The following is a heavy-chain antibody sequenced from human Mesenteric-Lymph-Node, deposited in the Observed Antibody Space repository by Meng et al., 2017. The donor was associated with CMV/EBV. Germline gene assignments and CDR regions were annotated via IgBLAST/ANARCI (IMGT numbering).Heavy chain of an antibody. CDR3: ARGTAAGGFNNWFDP. D-gene: IGHD6-13*01. J-gene: IGHJ5*02. CDR1: RGCLSGYY. CDR2: INHSGST. V-gene: IGHV4-34*01. Sequence: YRGCLSGYYWSWIRQPPGKGLEWIGEINHSGSTNDNPSLASRVTISVDTSKNQFSLKVTSVTAADTAVYYCARGTAAGGFNNWFDPWGQGTLVTVSS.